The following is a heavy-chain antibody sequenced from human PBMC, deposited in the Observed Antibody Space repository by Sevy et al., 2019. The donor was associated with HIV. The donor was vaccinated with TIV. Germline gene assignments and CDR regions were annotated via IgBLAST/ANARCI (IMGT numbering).Heavy chain of an antibody. CDR3: ARTTYYYDSSGYYLYYYYYYMDV. Sequence: SETLSLTCTVSGGSISSYYWSWIRQPPGKGLEWIGYIYYSGSTNYNPTLKSRVTISVDTSKNQFSLKLSSVTAADTAVYYCARTTYYYDSSGYYLYYYYYYMDVWGKGTTVTVSS. J-gene: IGHJ6*03. V-gene: IGHV4-59*01. D-gene: IGHD3-22*01. CDR2: IYYSGST. CDR1: GGSISSYY.